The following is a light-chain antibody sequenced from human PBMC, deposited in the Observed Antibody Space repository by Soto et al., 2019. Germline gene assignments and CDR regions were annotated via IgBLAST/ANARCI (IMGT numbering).Light chain of an antibody. J-gene: IGLJ2*01. V-gene: IGLV2-23*01. CDR2: EGS. CDR1: SSDVGSYNL. CDR3: CSYAGSVV. Sequence: QSALTQPASVSGSPGQSITISCTGTSSDVGSYNLVSWYQQHPGKAPKLMIXEGSKRPSGVSNXFSGSKSGNTASLTISGLQAEDEADYYCCSYAGSVVFGGGTKLTVL.